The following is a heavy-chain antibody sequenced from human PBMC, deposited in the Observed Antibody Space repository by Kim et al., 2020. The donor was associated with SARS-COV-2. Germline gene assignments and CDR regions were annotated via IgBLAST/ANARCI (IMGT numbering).Heavy chain of an antibody. CDR3: ARARTVAGYYYYGMDV. V-gene: IGHV3-48*02. Sequence: SVEGRFTSPRDNAKNSLYLQMKSLRDEDTAVYYCARARTVAGYYYYGMDVWGQGTTVTVSS. D-gene: IGHD6-19*01. J-gene: IGHJ6*02.